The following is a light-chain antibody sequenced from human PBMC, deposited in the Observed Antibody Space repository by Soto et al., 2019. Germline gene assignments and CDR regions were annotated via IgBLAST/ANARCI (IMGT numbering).Light chain of an antibody. V-gene: IGKV3-20*01. J-gene: IGKJ3*01. Sequence: EIVLTQSPGTLYLSPGEGATLSSRASQSVSSSYLAWYQQKPGQAPRLLIYDASFRATGIPDRFSGSGSGTDFILTLSRLEPEDFAVYYCQQYGTSQFTFGPGTKLDI. CDR2: DAS. CDR3: QQYGTSQFT. CDR1: QSVSSSY.